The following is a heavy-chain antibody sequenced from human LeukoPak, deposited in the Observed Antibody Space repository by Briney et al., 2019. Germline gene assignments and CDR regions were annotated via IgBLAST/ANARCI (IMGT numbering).Heavy chain of an antibody. CDR1: GFIFNYYC. Sequence: GGSLRLSCAASGFIFNYYCMNWVRQAPGKGLEWVASIKNDGSEKNYVDSVEGRFTISRDQANNTLYLQMNTLRDEDTAVYYCARGPRYSFYWGQGALVSVSS. J-gene: IGHJ4*02. CDR2: IKNDGSEK. V-gene: IGHV3-7*03. D-gene: IGHD6-13*01. CDR3: ARGPRYSFY.